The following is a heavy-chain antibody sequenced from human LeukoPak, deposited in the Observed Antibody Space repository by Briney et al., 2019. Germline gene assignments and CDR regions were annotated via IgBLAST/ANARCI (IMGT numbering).Heavy chain of an antibody. V-gene: IGHV3-23*01. CDR1: GFTFSKYT. Sequence: PSGGSLRLSCVASGFTFSKYTMSWVRQAPGKGLEWVAGIYGGVTGSPLYAESVLGRFTISRDNSKNTLYLQMNSLRAEDTAVYYCAKSHEPNLYGMDVWGQGTTVTVSS. J-gene: IGHJ6*02. CDR2: IYGGVTGSP. CDR3: AKSHEPNLYGMDV.